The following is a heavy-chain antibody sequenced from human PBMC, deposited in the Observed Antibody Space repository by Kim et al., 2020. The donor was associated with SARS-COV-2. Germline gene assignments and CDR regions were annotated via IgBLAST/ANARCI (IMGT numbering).Heavy chain of an antibody. CDR2: T. V-gene: IGHV3-23*01. CDR3: AKRGAQRPPDY. Sequence: TYDADSWKGRFTISRDNSKNTLYLQMNSLRAEDTAVYYCAKRGAQRPPDYWGQGTLVTVSS. D-gene: IGHD3-10*01. J-gene: IGHJ4*02.